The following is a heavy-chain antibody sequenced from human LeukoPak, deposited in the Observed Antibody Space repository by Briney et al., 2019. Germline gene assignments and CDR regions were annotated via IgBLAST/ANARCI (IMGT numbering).Heavy chain of an antibody. CDR2: IYNSGST. D-gene: IGHD3-22*01. V-gene: IGHV4-38-2*01. J-gene: IGHJ4*02. Sequence: SETLSLTCAVSGYSISNTYYWGWIRPPPGKGLEWIGSIYNSGSTHYNPSLKSRVTISVDTSMNQFSLKLSSVTAADMAVYYCARNSSGIHFDYWGRGTLVTVSS. CDR3: ARNSSGIHFDY. CDR1: GYSISNTYY.